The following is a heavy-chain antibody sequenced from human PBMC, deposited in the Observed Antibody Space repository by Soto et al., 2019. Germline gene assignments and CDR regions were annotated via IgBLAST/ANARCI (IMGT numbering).Heavy chain of an antibody. Sequence: EVQLVESGGGLVKPGGSLRLSCAASGFTFSSYSMNWVRQAPGKGLEWVSSISSSSSYIYYADSVKGRFTISRDNAKNSLYLQMNSLRAEDTAVYYCARDRGVVVPAAMALFDPWGQGTLVTVSS. V-gene: IGHV3-21*01. J-gene: IGHJ5*02. CDR2: ISSSSSYI. D-gene: IGHD2-2*01. CDR1: GFTFSSYS. CDR3: ARDRGVVVPAAMALFDP.